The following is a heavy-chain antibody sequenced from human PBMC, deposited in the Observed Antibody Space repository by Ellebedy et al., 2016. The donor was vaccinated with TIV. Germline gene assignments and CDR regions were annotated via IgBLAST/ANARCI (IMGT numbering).Heavy chain of an antibody. CDR3: AKSGPYCSGGSCYGWFDP. V-gene: IGHV3-30*18. Sequence: GGSLRLXXAASGFTFSSYGMHWVRQAPGKGLEWVAVISYDGSNKYYADSVKGRFTISRDNSKNTLYLQMNSLRAEDTAVYYCAKSGPYCSGGSCYGWFDPWGQGTLVTVSS. CDR1: GFTFSSYG. D-gene: IGHD2-15*01. J-gene: IGHJ5*02. CDR2: ISYDGSNK.